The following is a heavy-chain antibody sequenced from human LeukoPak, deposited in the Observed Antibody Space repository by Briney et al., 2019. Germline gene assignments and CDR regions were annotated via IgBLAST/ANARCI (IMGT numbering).Heavy chain of an antibody. CDR1: GFTVSSNY. J-gene: IGHJ4*02. D-gene: IGHD3-22*01. CDR3: ARGPHTYYYDSSGYYLDY. Sequence: QTGGSLRLSCAASGFTVSSNYMSWVRQAPGKGLEWVSVIYSGGSTYYADSVKGRFTISRDNSKNTLYLQMNSLRAEDTAVYYCARGPHTYYYDSSGYYLDYWGQGTLVTVSS. V-gene: IGHV3-66*01. CDR2: IYSGGST.